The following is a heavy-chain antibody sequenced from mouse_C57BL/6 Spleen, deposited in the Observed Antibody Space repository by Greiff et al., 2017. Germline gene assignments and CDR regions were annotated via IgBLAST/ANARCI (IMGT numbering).Heavy chain of an antibody. V-gene: IGHV10-1*01. Sequence: DAGGGLVQPKGSLKLSCAASGFSFNTYAMNWVRQAPGKGLEWVARIRSKSNNYATYYADSVKDRFTISRDDSESMLYLQMNNLKTEDTAMYYCVRHEGNDLDDWGQGTTLTVSS. J-gene: IGHJ2*01. CDR1: GFSFNTYA. CDR3: VRHEGNDLDD. CDR2: IRSKSNNYAT.